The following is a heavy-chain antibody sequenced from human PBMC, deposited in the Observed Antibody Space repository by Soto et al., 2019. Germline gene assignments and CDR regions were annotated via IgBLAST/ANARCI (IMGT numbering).Heavy chain of an antibody. D-gene: IGHD1-26*01. J-gene: IGHJ3*02. V-gene: IGHV3-23*01. Sequence: GFLGLCFAPSGLTFSSYAMTWVRQAPGKGLEWVSAISGSGGTTYYADSVKGRFTISRDDSKNTLYLQMNSLRAEDTAVYYWAKSIVGATSAFDIWGQGTMVTVSS. CDR3: AKSIVGATSAFDI. CDR1: GLTFSSYA. CDR2: ISGSGGTT.